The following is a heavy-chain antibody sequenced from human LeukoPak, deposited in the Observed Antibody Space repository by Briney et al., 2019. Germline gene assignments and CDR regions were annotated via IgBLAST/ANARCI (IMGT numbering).Heavy chain of an antibody. CDR1: GGSIDITNY. D-gene: IGHD2-2*01. J-gene: IGHJ4*02. CDR2: ISHSGTT. CDR3: TRGSRPFCPFAY. V-gene: IGHV4-4*02. Sequence: PSETLSLICGVSGGSIDITNYLSGVRQAPGKGLEWIGEISHSGTTNYNPSLRSRVAMSLDRANNQFSLSLTSVTAADTAVYYCTRGSRPFCPFAYWGQGVLVTVSS.